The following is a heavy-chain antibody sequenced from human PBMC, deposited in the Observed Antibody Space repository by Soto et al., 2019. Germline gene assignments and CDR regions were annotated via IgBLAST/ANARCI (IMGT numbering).Heavy chain of an antibody. Sequence: ASVKVSCKASGYTFTRSGISWVRQAPGQGLEWMGWNSTYNGDTNYAQTFQGRVTMTTDTSTSTVHMEVRSLRSDDTAVYYCAREGVAPYYYYGMDVWGQGTPVTVSS. V-gene: IGHV1-18*01. D-gene: IGHD5-12*01. J-gene: IGHJ6*02. CDR2: NSTYNGDT. CDR1: GYTFTRSG. CDR3: AREGVAPYYYYGMDV.